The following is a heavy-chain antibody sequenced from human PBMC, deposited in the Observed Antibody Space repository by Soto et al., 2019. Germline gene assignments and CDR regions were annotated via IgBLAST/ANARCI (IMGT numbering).Heavy chain of an antibody. CDR1: GFTFSSYA. CDR2: ISGSGGST. Sequence: TGGSLRLSCAASGFTFSSYAMSWVRQAPGKGLEWVSAISGSGGSTYYADSVKGRFTISRDNSKNTLYLQMNSLRAEDTAVYYCAKGHSSSWYVYFDYWGQGTLVTVSS. J-gene: IGHJ4*02. D-gene: IGHD6-13*01. CDR3: AKGHSSSWYVYFDY. V-gene: IGHV3-23*01.